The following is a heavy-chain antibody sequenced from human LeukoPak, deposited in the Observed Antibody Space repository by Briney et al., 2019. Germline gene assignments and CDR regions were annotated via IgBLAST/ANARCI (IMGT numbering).Heavy chain of an antibody. CDR3: AIDRGQLLLTY. J-gene: IGHJ4*02. Sequence: APKDSCKASGGTLSSYAISWGRQAPGQGLEWTGGIIPIFVTANSAHKFQGRVTITTDESTSAAYMELSSLRAEDTAVYYCAIDRGQLLLTYWGQGTLVTVSS. CDR2: IIPIFVTA. D-gene: IGHD2-2*01. CDR1: GGTLSSYA. V-gene: IGHV1-69*05.